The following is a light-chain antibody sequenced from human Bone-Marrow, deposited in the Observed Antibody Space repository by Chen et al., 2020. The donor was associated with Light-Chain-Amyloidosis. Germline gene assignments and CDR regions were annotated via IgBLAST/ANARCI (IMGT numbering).Light chain of an antibody. J-gene: IGLJ2*01. CDR2: ASD. CDR3: EAWDSSLSAVV. V-gene: IGLV1-51*01. Sequence: QSVLTQPPSVSAAPGQQFTISCSGSNSNIASNYVSWSQHLPGTAPNLLIYASDNRPSGIPDRFSGSKSGTSATLGITGLQTGDEADYYCEAWDSSLSAVVFGGGTKLTVL. CDR1: NSNIASNY.